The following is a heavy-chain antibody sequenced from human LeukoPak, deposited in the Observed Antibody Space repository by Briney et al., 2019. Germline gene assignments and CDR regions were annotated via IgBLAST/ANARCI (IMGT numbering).Heavy chain of an antibody. Sequence: SVKVSCKASGGTFSSYAISWVPQAPGQGLEWMGEIIPIFGTANYAQKFQGRVTITADESTSTAYMELSSLRFEDTAVYYCARVDGGIVVVPAAPWYFDYWGQGALVTVSS. J-gene: IGHJ4*02. D-gene: IGHD2-2*01. CDR3: ARVDGGIVVVPAAPWYFDY. CDR1: GGTFSSYA. CDR2: IIPIFGTA. V-gene: IGHV1-69*13.